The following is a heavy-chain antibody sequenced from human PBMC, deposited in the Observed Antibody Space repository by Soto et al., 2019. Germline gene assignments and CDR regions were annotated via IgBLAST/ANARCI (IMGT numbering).Heavy chain of an antibody. CDR3: ARGGGPYVWFNEF. D-gene: IGHD3-16*01. CDR2: IIPVFGTT. CDR1: GGLFSIFA. Sequence: ASVKVSCKDSGGLFSIFAISWVRQAPGQGLEWMGGIIPVFGTTNYAQKFQGRVTITADESTNTAYMELSSLTSDDTAMYYCARGGGPYVWFNEFWGQGTQVTVSS. J-gene: IGHJ4*02. V-gene: IGHV1-69*13.